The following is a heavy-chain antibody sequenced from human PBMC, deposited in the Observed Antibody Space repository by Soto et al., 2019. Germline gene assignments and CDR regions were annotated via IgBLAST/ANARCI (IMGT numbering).Heavy chain of an antibody. CDR1: GFTFSDFA. J-gene: IGHJ4*02. Sequence: EVQVLESGGGLVQPGGSLRLSCAATGFTFSDFAMSWVRQAPGKGLEWVSRIYGGGNGPHYADSVKGRVTISRDNSKNTLYLQMNSLRAEDTAVYYCAKMEGMDSWAYSFDYWGQGTLVTVSS. CDR2: IYGGGNGP. V-gene: IGHV3-23*01. D-gene: IGHD2-2*03. CDR3: AKMEGMDSWAYSFDY.